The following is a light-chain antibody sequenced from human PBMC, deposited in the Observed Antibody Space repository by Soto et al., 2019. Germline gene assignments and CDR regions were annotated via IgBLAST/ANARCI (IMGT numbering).Light chain of an antibody. V-gene: IGKV3-20*01. CDR2: GAS. CDR1: QSVSSRY. J-gene: IGKJ1*01. Sequence: EIVLTHSPDTLSLSPPGRACLXCMTSQSVSSRYLAWYQQKPAQAPRLLIYGASSRATGIPDRFSGSGSGTDFTLSISRLEPEDLAVYYCQQYGSSPETFGQGTKVDI. CDR3: QQYGSSPET.